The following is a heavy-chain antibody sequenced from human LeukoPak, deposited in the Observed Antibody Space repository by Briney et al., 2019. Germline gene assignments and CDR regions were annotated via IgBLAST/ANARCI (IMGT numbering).Heavy chain of an antibody. CDR1: GFTVSTVY. V-gene: IGHV3-53*01. CDR3: ARSIAAATGVRAEFFQH. J-gene: IGHJ1*01. D-gene: IGHD6-25*01. CDR2: MYSGGST. Sequence: GGSLRLSCAASGFTVSTVYMSWDRHAPGKGREWVSLMYSGGSTYYADSVKGRFTFSRDNSKNTLYLQMNTLRAEDTAVYYCARSIAAATGVRAEFFQHWGQGTLVTVSS.